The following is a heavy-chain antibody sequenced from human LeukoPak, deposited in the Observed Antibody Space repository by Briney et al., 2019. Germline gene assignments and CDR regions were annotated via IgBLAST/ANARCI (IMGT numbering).Heavy chain of an antibody. CDR2: INSDGSIT. D-gene: IGHD1-7*01. CDR3: AKNYRSSWFDP. CDR1: GFTFTTYW. J-gene: IGHJ5*02. Sequence: GGSLRLSCAASGFTFTTYWMHWVRQAPGKGLVWVSHINSDGSITSYADSVKGRFTISRDNAKNTLYLQMNSLRAEDTAVYYCAKNYRSSWFDPWGQGTLVTVSS. V-gene: IGHV3-74*01.